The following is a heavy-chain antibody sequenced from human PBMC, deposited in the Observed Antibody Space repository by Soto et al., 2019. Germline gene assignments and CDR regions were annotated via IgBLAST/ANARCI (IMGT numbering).Heavy chain of an antibody. D-gene: IGHD4-17*01. CDR2: VYYSGTT. J-gene: IGHJ4*02. Sequence: PSETLSLTCSVSGGSVSNKTYYWSWIRQPTGKRLEWIGYVYYSGTTNYNPSLKSRATISVDLSKNQFSLRLSSVTTADTALYYCARTTAVGNTLRSRYFFGYWGRGTLVTVSS. CDR3: ARTTAVGNTLRSRYFFGY. V-gene: IGHV4-61*01. CDR1: GGSVSNKTYY.